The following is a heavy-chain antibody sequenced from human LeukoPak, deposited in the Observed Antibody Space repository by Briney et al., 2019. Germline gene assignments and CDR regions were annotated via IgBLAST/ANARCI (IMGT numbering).Heavy chain of an antibody. CDR1: GYTFTGYH. V-gene: IGHV1-69*13. CDR3: ARDQGFCSSTSCSNYYGMDV. Sequence: VASVKVSCKASGYTFTGYHMHWVRQAPGQGLEWMGGIIPIFGTANYAQKFQGRVTITADESTSTAYMELSSLRSEDTAVYYCARDQGFCSSTSCSNYYGMDVWGQGTTVTVSS. D-gene: IGHD2-2*01. J-gene: IGHJ6*02. CDR2: IIPIFGTA.